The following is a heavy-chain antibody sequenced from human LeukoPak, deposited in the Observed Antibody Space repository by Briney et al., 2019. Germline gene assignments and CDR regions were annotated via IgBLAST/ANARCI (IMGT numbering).Heavy chain of an antibody. D-gene: IGHD3-9*01. Sequence: PSETLSLTCTVSGGPIGSYYWTWIRQPPGKGLEWIAYIHYSESTNSNPSLKSRVTVSVDTSNNQFSLKLTSVTAADTAVYYCARDDIFTGYYGNFDFWGQGTLVTVSS. CDR1: GGPIGSYY. CDR3: ARDDIFTGYYGNFDF. J-gene: IGHJ4*02. V-gene: IGHV4-59*01. CDR2: IHYSEST.